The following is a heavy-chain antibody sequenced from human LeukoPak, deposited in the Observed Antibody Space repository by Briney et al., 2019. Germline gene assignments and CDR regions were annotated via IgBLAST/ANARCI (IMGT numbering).Heavy chain of an antibody. CDR3: ARTLFSEYGSGTYAPNDY. J-gene: IGHJ4*02. Sequence: SETLSLTCAVYGGSFSGYYWSWIRQPPGKGLEWIGEINHSGSTNYNPSLKSRVTISVDTSKNQFSLKLSSVTAADTAVYYCARTLFSEYGSGTYAPNDYWAQGTLVTVYS. CDR2: INHSGST. CDR1: GGSFSGYY. D-gene: IGHD3-10*01. V-gene: IGHV4-34*01.